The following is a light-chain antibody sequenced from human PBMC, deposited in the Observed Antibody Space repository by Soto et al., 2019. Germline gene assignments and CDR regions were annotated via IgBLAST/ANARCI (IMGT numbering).Light chain of an antibody. J-gene: IGKJ2*03. CDR1: RSFASSY. CDR2: AAS. Sequence: EIVLTPSPATLSLSPGESATLCCRASRSFASSYLTWYQHKPGQAPRLLIYAASSRASGIPDRFIGSGSGTDFTLTIIRLEPDDSAVYYCHHYDSSPPYSFGQGTKLEIK. CDR3: HHYDSSPPYS. V-gene: IGKV3-20*01.